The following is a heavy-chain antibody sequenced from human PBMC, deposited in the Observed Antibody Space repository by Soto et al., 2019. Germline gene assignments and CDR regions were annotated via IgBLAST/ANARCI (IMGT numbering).Heavy chain of an antibody. Sequence: QVQLVQSGAEVKKPGASVRVSCKASKYTFTGHFIHWVRQAPGQGLEWMGWINPNTGGTSYARRFQDRVAVTRDTSINTAYLHLSGLGSGDTAVYFCARDSRQVGAPVRGIIDLWGQGTLVTVSS. CDR1: KYTFTGHF. V-gene: IGHV1-2*02. J-gene: IGHJ4*02. D-gene: IGHD3-10*01. CDR2: INPNTGGT. CDR3: ARDSRQVGAPVRGIIDL.